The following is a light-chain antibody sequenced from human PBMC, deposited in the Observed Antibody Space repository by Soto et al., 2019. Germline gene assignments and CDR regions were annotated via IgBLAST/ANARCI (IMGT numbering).Light chain of an antibody. CDR3: QQYGSSAT. J-gene: IGKJ3*01. Sequence: EIVLTQSPGTLSLSPGERATLSCRASQSVSSSHLAWYQQKPGQAPRLLIYGASSRATGIPDRFSGSGSGTDFTLTISRLEPEDFAVYYCQQYGSSATFGPGTKVDIK. V-gene: IGKV3-20*01. CDR2: GAS. CDR1: QSVSSSH.